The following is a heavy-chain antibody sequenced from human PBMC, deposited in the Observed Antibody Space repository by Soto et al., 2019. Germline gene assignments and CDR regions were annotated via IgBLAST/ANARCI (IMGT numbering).Heavy chain of an antibody. J-gene: IGHJ4*02. D-gene: IGHD1-26*01. CDR1: GYTFTSYG. CDR2: ISAYNGNT. Sequence: QVQLVQSGAEVKKPGASVKVSCKASGYTFTSYGIIWVRQAPGQGLEWMGWISAYNGNTHYAQKLQGRVTMTTDTPTSTAYMELRSLRSGDTAVYYWARDRGSYALDYWGQGTLVTVSS. CDR3: ARDRGSYALDY. V-gene: IGHV1-18*01.